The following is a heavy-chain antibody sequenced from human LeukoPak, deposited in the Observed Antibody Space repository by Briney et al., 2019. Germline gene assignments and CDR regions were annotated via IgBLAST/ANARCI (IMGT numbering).Heavy chain of an antibody. CDR1: GGSISSSNW. V-gene: IGHV4-4*02. J-gene: IGHJ5*02. Sequence: PSETLSLTCAVSGGSISSSNWWSWVRQPPGKGLEWIGEIYHSGSTNYNPSLKSRVTISVDKSKNQFSLKLSSVTAADTAVYYCARAIAVADPYNWFDPWGQGTLVTVSS. D-gene: IGHD6-19*01. CDR2: IYHSGST. CDR3: ARAIAVADPYNWFDP.